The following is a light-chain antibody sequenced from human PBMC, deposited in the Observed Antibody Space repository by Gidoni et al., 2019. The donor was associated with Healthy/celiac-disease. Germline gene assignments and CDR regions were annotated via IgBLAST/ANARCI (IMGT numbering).Light chain of an antibody. Sequence: EIALTQSPATLSLSPGERATLSCRASQCVSSYLAWYQQKPGQAPRLLIYEASNRATGIPARFSGSGSGTDFTLTISSLEPEDFAVYYCQQRSNWPPTFGGGTKVEIK. CDR3: QQRSNWPPT. CDR2: EAS. V-gene: IGKV3-11*01. J-gene: IGKJ4*01. CDR1: QCVSSY.